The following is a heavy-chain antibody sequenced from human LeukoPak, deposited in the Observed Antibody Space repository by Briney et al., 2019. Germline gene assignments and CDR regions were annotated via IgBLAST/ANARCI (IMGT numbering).Heavy chain of an antibody. CDR2: VYYTGST. J-gene: IGHJ4*02. V-gene: IGHV4-39*01. Sequence: PSETLSLTCTVSGGSISSANHYWGWIRQPPGKGLEWIGSVYYTGSTYYKSSLKSRVTISVDTSKNQFSLKLTSVTAADTAVYYCARHFVVLDYWGQGTLVTVSS. D-gene: IGHD2-21*01. CDR3: ARHFVVLDY. CDR1: GGSISSANHY.